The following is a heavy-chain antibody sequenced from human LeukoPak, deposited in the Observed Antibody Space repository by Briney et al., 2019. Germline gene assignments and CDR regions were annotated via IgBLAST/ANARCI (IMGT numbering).Heavy chain of an antibody. V-gene: IGHV3-7*03. J-gene: IGHJ3*01. D-gene: IGHD6-6*01. CDR2: INSDGSEG. CDR1: GFTFSGFW. CDR3: ARSSYSSSSSV. Sequence: GGSLRLSCAVSGFTFSGFWMSWSRQAPGKGLEWVASINSDGSEGYYADVVKGRFTISRDNAKNSLCLQINSLRAEDTAVYYCARSSYSSSSSVWGQGTMVTVSS.